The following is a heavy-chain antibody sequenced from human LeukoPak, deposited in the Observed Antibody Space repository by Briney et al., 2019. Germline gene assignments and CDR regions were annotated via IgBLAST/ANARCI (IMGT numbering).Heavy chain of an antibody. CDR1: GFTFSDAW. CDR2: IKSTTDGGTT. J-gene: IGHJ4*02. CDR3: SSSSAVEWLFDC. D-gene: IGHD6-19*01. V-gene: IGHV3-15*01. Sequence: GGSLRLSCAASGFTFSDAWMSWVRQAPGKGLEWVGRIKSTTDGGTTDYAAPVKGRFTISRDDSKNTLYLQMNSLQTEDTAVYYCSSSSAVEWLFDCWGQGTLVTASS.